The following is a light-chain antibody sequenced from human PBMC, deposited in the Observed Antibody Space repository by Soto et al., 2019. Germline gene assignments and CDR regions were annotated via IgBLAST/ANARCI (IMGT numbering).Light chain of an antibody. CDR2: EVS. J-gene: IGLJ1*01. V-gene: IGLV2-18*02. CDR3: FSYTRRDTYV. CDR1: NNDVGGYKG. Sequence: QSALTQAPSVAGSPGQLVTISCTGTNNDVGGYKGVSWYQQSPGTAPKLIIYEVSNRPSGVPGRFSGSKSGNTASLTISGLQAEDEADYYCFSYTRRDTYVFGPGTKVTVL.